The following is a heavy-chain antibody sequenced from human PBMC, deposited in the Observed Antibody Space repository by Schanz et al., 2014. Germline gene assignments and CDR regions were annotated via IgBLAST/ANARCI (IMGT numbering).Heavy chain of an antibody. V-gene: IGHV3-66*01. CDR1: GFAVDNYY. J-gene: IGHJ4*02. CDR2: SGSGAST. CDR3: ARGGPAYYFDD. Sequence: EVQLVASGGGLVQPGGSLRLSCAASGFAVDNYYMSCVRQAPGRGLEWVSGISGSGASTYYADSVKGRFTISRDNSKNTVYIQMNSLRAEDTAVYYCARGGPAYYFDDWGQGTLXTVSS.